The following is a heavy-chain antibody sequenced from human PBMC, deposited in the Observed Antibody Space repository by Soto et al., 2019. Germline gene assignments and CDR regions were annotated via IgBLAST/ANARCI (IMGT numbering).Heavy chain of an antibody. V-gene: IGHV1-69*01. Sequence: QVQVVQSGVEVRRPESSVKVSCKESGDTFKNCVISWVRQAPGQGLEWMGGIIPLFGTTDFAQRFQGRLTITTDESSTTAYMELSRLRSEDTATYYCAAELGFGKLSVVWGQGTTVIVSS. CDR2: IIPLFGTT. CDR1: GDTFKNCV. D-gene: IGHD3-10*01. J-gene: IGHJ6*02. CDR3: AAELGFGKLSVV.